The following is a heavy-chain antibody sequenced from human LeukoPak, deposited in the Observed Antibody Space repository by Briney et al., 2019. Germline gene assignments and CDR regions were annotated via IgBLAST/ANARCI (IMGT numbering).Heavy chain of an antibody. J-gene: IGHJ3*02. Sequence: GGSLRLSCAASGFAFTDYAISWVRQAPGKGLEWASAITDSGGATYYADSVKGRFTISRDNSKNTLYLQMNSLRGDDTAIYYCAKAYTRSWYAAFDIWGQGTMVTISS. D-gene: IGHD6-13*01. V-gene: IGHV3-23*01. CDR2: ITDSGGAT. CDR3: AKAYTRSWYAAFDI. CDR1: GFAFTDYA.